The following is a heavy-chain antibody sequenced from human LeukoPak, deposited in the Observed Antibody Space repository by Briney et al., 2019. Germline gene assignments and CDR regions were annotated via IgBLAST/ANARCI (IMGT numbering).Heavy chain of an antibody. D-gene: IGHD5-18*01. J-gene: IGHJ4*02. CDR3: ARDTYNYGSSAYYFDY. CDR2: IYSSGST. CDR1: GASVSGSNYY. Sequence: SETLSLTCAVSGASVSGSNYYWGWIRQPPGKGLEWIGNIYSSGSTYYNASLQSRVTMSVDTSKNQFSLKLSSVTAADTAVYYCARDTYNYGSSAYYFDYWGQGTLVTVSS. V-gene: IGHV4-39*07.